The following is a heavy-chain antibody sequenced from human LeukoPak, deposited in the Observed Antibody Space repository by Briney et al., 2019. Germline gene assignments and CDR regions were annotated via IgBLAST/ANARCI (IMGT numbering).Heavy chain of an antibody. Sequence: GGSLRLSCAASGFTFSSYWMSWVRQAPGKGLEWVANIKQDGSEKYYVDSVKGRFTISRDNAKNSLYLQMNSLRAEDTAVYYCARAPISTGDYVGYYYYYYMDVWGKGTTVTISS. D-gene: IGHD4-23*01. CDR3: ARAPISTGDYVGYYYYYYMDV. V-gene: IGHV3-7*01. CDR1: GFTFSSYW. CDR2: IKQDGSEK. J-gene: IGHJ6*03.